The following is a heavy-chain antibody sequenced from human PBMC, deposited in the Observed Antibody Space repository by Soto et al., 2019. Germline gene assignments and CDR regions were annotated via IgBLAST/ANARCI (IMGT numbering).Heavy chain of an antibody. Sequence: QVQLVESGGGVVQPGRSLRLSCAASGFTFSSYGMHWVRQAPGKGLEWVAVIWYDGSNKYYADSVKGRFTISRDNSKNTLYLQMNSLRAEDTAVYYCARDPNILTTNYFDYWGQGTLVTVSS. CDR2: IWYDGSNK. CDR1: GFTFSSYG. V-gene: IGHV3-33*01. CDR3: ARDPNILTTNYFDY. J-gene: IGHJ4*02. D-gene: IGHD4-4*01.